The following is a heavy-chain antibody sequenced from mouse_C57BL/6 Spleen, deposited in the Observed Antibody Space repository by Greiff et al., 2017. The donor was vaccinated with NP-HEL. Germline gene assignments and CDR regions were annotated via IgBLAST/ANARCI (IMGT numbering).Heavy chain of an antibody. CDR2: IDPSDSYT. D-gene: IGHD2-4*01. CDR3: ARKVYDYDFDY. V-gene: IGHV1-69*02. J-gene: IGHJ2*01. Sequence: QVQLQQPGAELVKPGASVKMSCKASGYTFTSYWITWVKQRPGQGLEWIGVIDPSDSYTNYNQKFKGKATLTVDTSSSTAYMQLSCLTSEDSAVYYCARKVYDYDFDYWGQGTTLTVSS. CDR1: GYTFTSYW.